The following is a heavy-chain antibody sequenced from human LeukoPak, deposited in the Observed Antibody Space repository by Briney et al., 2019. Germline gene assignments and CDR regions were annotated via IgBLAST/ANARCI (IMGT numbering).Heavy chain of an antibody. CDR2: ISYDGSNK. Sequence: GGSLRLSCAASGFTFSSYAMHWVRQAPGKGLEWVVVISYDGSNKYYADSMKGRFTISRDNSKNTLYLQMNSLRAEDTAVCYCARGFRYNWNYGPFDYWGQGTLVTVSS. V-gene: IGHV3-30-3*01. D-gene: IGHD1-7*01. CDR1: GFTFSSYA. CDR3: ARGFRYNWNYGPFDY. J-gene: IGHJ4*02.